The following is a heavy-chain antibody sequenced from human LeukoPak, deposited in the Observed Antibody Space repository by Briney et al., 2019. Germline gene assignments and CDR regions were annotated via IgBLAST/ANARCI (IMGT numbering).Heavy chain of an antibody. J-gene: IGHJ4*02. D-gene: IGHD3-3*01. CDR1: GFTFSGFW. V-gene: IGHV3-7*01. Sequence: QPGGSLRLSCAASGFTFSGFWMSWVRQAPGKGLEWVANIRQDGSEKFYVDSVKGRFTISRDNAKNSLYLQMNSLRAEDTAVYYCARVGQQITYYDFWSGYSYWGQGILVIVSS. CDR2: IRQDGSEK. CDR3: ARVGQQITYYDFWSGYSY.